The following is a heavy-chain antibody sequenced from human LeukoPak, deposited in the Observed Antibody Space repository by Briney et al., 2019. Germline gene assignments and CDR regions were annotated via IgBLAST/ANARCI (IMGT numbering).Heavy chain of an antibody. CDR3: ARDGGIAAAFGFDP. Sequence: ASVKVSCKASGGTFSSYAISWVRQAPGQGLEWMGGIIPIFGTANYAQEFQGRVTITTDESTSTAYMELSSLRSEDTAVYYCARDGGIAAAFGFDPWGQGTLVTVSS. CDR1: GGTFSSYA. V-gene: IGHV1-69*05. J-gene: IGHJ5*02. CDR2: IIPIFGTA. D-gene: IGHD6-13*01.